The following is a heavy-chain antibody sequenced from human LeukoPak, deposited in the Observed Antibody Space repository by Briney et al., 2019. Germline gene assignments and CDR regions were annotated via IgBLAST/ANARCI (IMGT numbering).Heavy chain of an antibody. CDR2: INHRGRS. Sequence: SETLSLTCGVFGGSFSGYYWTWLRQPPGKGLEWIGQINHRGRSHYNPSLRSRVTISVDTSKTQFSLKLTSVPAADTAVYYCARDKFCSDTGSCNIGLFDFWGQGALVTVSS. J-gene: IGHJ4*02. V-gene: IGHV4-34*01. D-gene: IGHD2-15*01. CDR3: ARDKFCSDTGSCNIGLFDF. CDR1: GGSFSGYY.